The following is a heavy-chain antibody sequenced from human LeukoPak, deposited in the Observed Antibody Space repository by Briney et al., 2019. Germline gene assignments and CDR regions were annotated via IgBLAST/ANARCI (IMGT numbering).Heavy chain of an antibody. Sequence: GASVKVSCKASGYTFTSYYMHWVRQAPGQGLEWMGIINPSGGSTSYAQKFQGRVTMTEDTSTDTAYMELSSLRSEDTAVYYCATASSITMVRGVIITFPYAFDIWAKGQWSPSLQ. D-gene: IGHD3-10*01. J-gene: IGHJ3*02. CDR1: GYTFTSYY. V-gene: IGHV1-46*01. CDR2: INPSGGST. CDR3: ATASSITMVRGVIITFPYAFDI.